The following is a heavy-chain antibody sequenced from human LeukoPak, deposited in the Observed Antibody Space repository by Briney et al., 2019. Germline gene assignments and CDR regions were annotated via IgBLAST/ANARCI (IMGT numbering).Heavy chain of an antibody. CDR1: GFTFSSYW. D-gene: IGHD3-9*01. CDR2: IKKDGSEK. Sequence: GGSLRLSCAASGFTFSSYWLSWVRQAPGKGLEWLANIKKDGSEKYYGDSVKGRFTISRDNAKNSLYLQMNSLRAEDTAVYYCAREGVDILTGYHPSFDYWGQGTLVTVSS. CDR3: AREGVDILTGYHPSFDY. J-gene: IGHJ4*02. V-gene: IGHV3-7*01.